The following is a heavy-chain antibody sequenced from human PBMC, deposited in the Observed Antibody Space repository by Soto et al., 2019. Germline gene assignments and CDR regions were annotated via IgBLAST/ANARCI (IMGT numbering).Heavy chain of an antibody. J-gene: IGHJ4*02. Sequence: QVQLVQSGAELKKPGSSVKVSCSASGVTFSSYAFTWVRQAPGQGLEWMGNIIPVFRTSNYAQGFQGRLTISADESTKTIYMELSSLRSEDTAVYFCAKDGSWDGGRGESWGQGTLVIVSS. D-gene: IGHD1-26*01. CDR1: GVTFSSYA. CDR3: AKDGSWDGGRGES. CDR2: IIPVFRTS. V-gene: IGHV1-69*18.